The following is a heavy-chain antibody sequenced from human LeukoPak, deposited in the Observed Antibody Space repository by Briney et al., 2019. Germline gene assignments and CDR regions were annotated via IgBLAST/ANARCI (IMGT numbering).Heavy chain of an antibody. CDR2: IIPIFRTA. V-gene: IGHV1-69*13. D-gene: IGHD3-22*01. CDR3: ARDSIDRSAYGGDY. Sequence: SVKVSCKPSGGTFSNYAISWVRQAPGQGLEWMGGIIPIFRTANYAQKIQGRVTITADESTSTAYMELSSLRSDDTAVYYCARDSIDRSAYGGDYWGQGTLVTVSS. CDR1: GGTFSNYA. J-gene: IGHJ4*02.